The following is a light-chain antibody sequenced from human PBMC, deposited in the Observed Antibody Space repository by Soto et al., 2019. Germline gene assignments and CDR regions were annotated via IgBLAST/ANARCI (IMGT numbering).Light chain of an antibody. CDR1: SSNIGSNT. Sequence: QSVLTQSPSASGTPGQRVTISCSGSSSNIGSNTVNWYQQLPGTAPKLLIYSNNQRPSGVPDRFSGSKSGTSASLAISGLQSEHEADYYCAAWDDSLNGFWVFGGGTKLTVL. CDR3: AAWDDSLNGFWV. J-gene: IGLJ3*02. V-gene: IGLV1-44*01. CDR2: SNN.